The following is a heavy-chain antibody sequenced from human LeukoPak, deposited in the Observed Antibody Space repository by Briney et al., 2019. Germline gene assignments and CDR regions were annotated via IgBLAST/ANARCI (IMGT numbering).Heavy chain of an antibody. D-gene: IGHD4-17*01. CDR2: ISYDGSNK. J-gene: IGHJ4*02. V-gene: IGHV3-30-3*01. Sequence: GGSLRLSCAASGFNFSSYAMHWVRQAPGKGLEWVAVISYDGSNKYYADSVKGRFTISRDNSKNTLYLQMNSLRAEDTAVYYCARDHYGDYGGALGYWGQGTLVTVSS. CDR3: ARDHYGDYGGALGY. CDR1: GFNFSSYA.